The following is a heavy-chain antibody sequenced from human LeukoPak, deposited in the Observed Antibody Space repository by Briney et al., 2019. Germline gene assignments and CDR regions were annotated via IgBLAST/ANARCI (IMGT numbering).Heavy chain of an antibody. CDR1: GFTLSSYS. V-gene: IGHV3-21*01. Sequence: PGGSLRLSCAASGFTLSSYSMNWVRQAPGKGLEWVSSISSSSSYIYYADSVKGRFTISRDNAKNSLYLQMNSLRAEDTAVYYCARDVSRSSYYYYGMDVWGQGTTVTVSS. CDR3: ARDVSRSSYYYYGMDV. CDR2: ISSSSSYI. D-gene: IGHD1-26*01. J-gene: IGHJ6*02.